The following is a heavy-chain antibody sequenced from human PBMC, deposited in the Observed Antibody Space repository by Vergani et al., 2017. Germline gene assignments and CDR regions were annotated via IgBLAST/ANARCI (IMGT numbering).Heavy chain of an antibody. V-gene: IGHV4-39*01. Sequence: QLQLQESGPGLVKPSATLSLTCSVSGASIRSSNYYWGWIRQPPGKGLEWIASIYYSGSTYYNPSLKSRVTISVDTSKNQFSLKLSSVTAADTAVYYCARHAPQGELFYFDYWGQGTLVTVSS. D-gene: IGHD1-7*01. J-gene: IGHJ4*02. CDR1: GASIRSSNYY. CDR3: ARHAPQGELFYFDY. CDR2: IYYSGST.